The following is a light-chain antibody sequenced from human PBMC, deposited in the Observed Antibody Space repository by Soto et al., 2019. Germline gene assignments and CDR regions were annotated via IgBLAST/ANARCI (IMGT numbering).Light chain of an antibody. V-gene: IGKV3-20*01. CDR1: QSVSSSY. J-gene: IGKJ1*01. CDR2: DAS. Sequence: EIVLTQSPGTLSLSPGERATLSCRASQSVSSSYLAWYQQKPGQAPRLLIHDASSRATGISDRFSGSGSGTDFTLTISRLEPEDFAVYYCQQYGSSLWTFGQGTKVDI. CDR3: QQYGSSLWT.